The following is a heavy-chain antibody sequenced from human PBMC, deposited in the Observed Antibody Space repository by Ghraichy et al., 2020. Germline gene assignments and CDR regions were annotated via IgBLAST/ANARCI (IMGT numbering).Heavy chain of an antibody. CDR2: IWYDGSKK. V-gene: IGHV3-33*01. CDR3: ARVALGTTVTTQFYYFDL. J-gene: IGHJ4*02. Sequence: GGSLRLSCEASGFFFSSYGMHWVRQAPGKGLEWVAVIWYDGSKKYYADSVKGRFTISRDNSKDTLYLQMNSLRADDTAVYYCARVALGTTVTTQFYYFDLWGQGNLVTGSS. D-gene: IGHD4-17*01. CDR1: GFFFSSYG.